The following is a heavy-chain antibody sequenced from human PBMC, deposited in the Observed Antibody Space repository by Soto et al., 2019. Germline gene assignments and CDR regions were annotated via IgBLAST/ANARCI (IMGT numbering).Heavy chain of an antibody. J-gene: IGHJ2*01. CDR3: ANDIGYSGYDVWYFDL. V-gene: IGHV3-30*18. D-gene: IGHD5-12*01. CDR1: GFTFSTCG. Sequence: QVQLVESGGGVVQPGRSLRLSCAASGFTFSTCGMHWVRQSPGKGLEWVALTSYHGNKEYYADSVKGRFTISRDNSKNTLYLQMNSLRAEDTAVYYCANDIGYSGYDVWYFDLWGRCTLVSVSS. CDR2: TSYHGNKE.